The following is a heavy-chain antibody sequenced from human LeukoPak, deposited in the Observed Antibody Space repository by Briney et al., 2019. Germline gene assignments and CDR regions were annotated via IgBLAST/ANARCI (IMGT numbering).Heavy chain of an antibody. CDR2: INPNSGGT. Sequence: GASVKVSCKASGYTFTGYYIHWVRQAPGQGLEWMGRINPNSGGTNYAQKFQGRVTMTRDTSISTAYMELSRLRSDDTAVYYCARARGDYVWGSYHVNWFDPWGQGTLVTVSS. D-gene: IGHD3-16*02. CDR1: GYTFTGYY. CDR3: ARARGDYVWGSYHVNWFDP. V-gene: IGHV1-2*06. J-gene: IGHJ5*02.